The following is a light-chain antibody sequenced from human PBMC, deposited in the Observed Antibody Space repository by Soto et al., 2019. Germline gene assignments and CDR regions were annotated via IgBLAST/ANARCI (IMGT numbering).Light chain of an antibody. CDR1: QSVSSDY. V-gene: IGKV3-20*01. Sequence: EIVLTQSPGTLSLSPGERATLSCRASQSVSSDYLAWYQQKPGQAPRLLIYAASNRATGIPDRFSGSGFGTDFTLTISRLEPEDFAVYYCQQYRSSLTFGGGTKVEIK. J-gene: IGKJ4*01. CDR2: AAS. CDR3: QQYRSSLT.